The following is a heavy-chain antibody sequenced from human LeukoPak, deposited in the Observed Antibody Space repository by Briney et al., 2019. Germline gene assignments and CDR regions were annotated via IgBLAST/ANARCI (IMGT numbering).Heavy chain of an antibody. CDR1: GGTFSSYA. J-gene: IGHJ4*02. V-gene: IGHV1-69*05. Sequence: GASVKVSCKASGGTFSSYAISWVRQAPGQGLEWMGGIIPIFGTANYAQKFQGRVTMTRNTSISTAYMELSSLRSEDTAVYYCARGTPDYFDYWGQGTLVTVSS. CDR3: ARGTPDYFDY. CDR2: IIPIFGTA.